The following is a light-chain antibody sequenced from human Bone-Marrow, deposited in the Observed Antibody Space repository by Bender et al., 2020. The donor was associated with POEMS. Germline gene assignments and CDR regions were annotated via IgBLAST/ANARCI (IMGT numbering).Light chain of an antibody. CDR3: YSTDSSGNHRI. J-gene: IGLJ2*01. CDR1: ALSKIY. V-gene: IGLV3-10*01. CDR2: KDT. Sequence: SSALTQPPSVAVSPGQAAKITCSGDALSKIYGYWYQQRSGQAPVLVIYKDTKRPSGIPERFSGSSSGTMATLTISGAQVDDEADYFCYSTDSSGNHRIFGGGTKLTVL.